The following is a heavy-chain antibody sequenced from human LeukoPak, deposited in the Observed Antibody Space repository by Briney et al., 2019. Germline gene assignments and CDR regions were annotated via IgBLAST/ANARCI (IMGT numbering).Heavy chain of an antibody. CDR3: ARGITGMYYYDP. V-gene: IGHV3-21*01. D-gene: IGHD3-10*01. CDR1: GFTFSSYS. Sequence: GGSLRLSCAASGFTFSSYSMDWVRQAPGKGLEWVSSISSSSSYIYYADSVKGRFTISRDNAKDTLYLQINTLRAEDTAVYYCARGITGMYYYDPWGQGTLVTVSS. CDR2: ISSSSSYI. J-gene: IGHJ5*02.